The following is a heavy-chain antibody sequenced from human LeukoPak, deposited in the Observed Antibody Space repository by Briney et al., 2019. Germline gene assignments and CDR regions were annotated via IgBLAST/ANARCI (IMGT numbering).Heavy chain of an antibody. V-gene: IGHV4-30-2*01. CDR2: TYHSGST. D-gene: IGHD3-9*01. CDR3: ARSVLTGYLDY. J-gene: IGHJ4*02. Sequence: SETLSLTCTVSGGSISSGGYYWSWIRQPPGKGLEWIGYTYHSGSTYYNPSLKSRVTISVDRSKNQFSLKLSSVTAADTAVYYCARSVLTGYLDYWGQGTLVTVSS. CDR1: GGSISSGGYY.